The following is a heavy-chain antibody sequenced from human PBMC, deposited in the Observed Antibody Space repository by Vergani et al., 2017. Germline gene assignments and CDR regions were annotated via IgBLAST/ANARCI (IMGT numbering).Heavy chain of an antibody. CDR1: GVSMQSGSFY. Sequence: QVQLHESGPGLVTPSETLYLICSVSGVSMQSGSFYWTWIRQTAERRLEWMGRVYPSGTTNHNPSLNGRVTIFVDKSKHLLSLRLNSVTAADTAVYYCARGETRTDWFDPWGQGTPVTVSS. CDR2: VYPSGTT. J-gene: IGHJ5*02. D-gene: IGHD3/OR15-3a*01. V-gene: IGHV4-61*02. CDR3: ARGETRTDWFDP.